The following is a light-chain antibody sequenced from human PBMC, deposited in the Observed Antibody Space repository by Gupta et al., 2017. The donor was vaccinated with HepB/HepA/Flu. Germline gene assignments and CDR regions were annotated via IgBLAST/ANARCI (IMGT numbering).Light chain of an antibody. CDR2: GAS. Sequence: EIVMTQSPATLSVSPGERATLSYRASQSVSSNLAWYQQKPGQAPRLLIYGASTRATGIPARFSGSGSGTEFTLTISSLQSEDFAVYYCQQYNNCPPLTFGGGTKVEIK. CDR1: QSVSSN. V-gene: IGKV3-15*01. CDR3: QQYNNCPPLT. J-gene: IGKJ4*01.